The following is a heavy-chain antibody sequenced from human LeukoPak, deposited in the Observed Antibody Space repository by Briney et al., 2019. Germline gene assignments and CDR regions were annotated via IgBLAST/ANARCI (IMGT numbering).Heavy chain of an antibody. Sequence: GASVKASCKASGYTFTSYYMHWVRQAPGQGLEWMGIINPSGGSTSYAQKFQGRVTMTRDTSTSTVYMELSSLRSEDTAVYYCARDISVQYCSGGSCVGLYYYYGMDVWGQGTTVTVSS. D-gene: IGHD2-15*01. CDR2: INPSGGST. J-gene: IGHJ6*02. V-gene: IGHV1-46*01. CDR1: GYTFTSYY. CDR3: ARDISVQYCSGGSCVGLYYYYGMDV.